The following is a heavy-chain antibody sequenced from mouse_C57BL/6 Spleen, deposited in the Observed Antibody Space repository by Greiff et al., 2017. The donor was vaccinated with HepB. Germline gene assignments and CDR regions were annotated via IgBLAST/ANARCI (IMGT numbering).Heavy chain of an antibody. J-gene: IGHJ3*01. CDR1: GYTFTSYW. D-gene: IGHD2-5*01. V-gene: IGHV1-50*01. CDR2: IDPSDSYT. Sequence: QVQLKQSGAELVKPGASVKLSCKASGYTFTSYWMQWVKQRPGQGLEWIGEIDPSDSYTNYNQKFKGKATLTVDTSSSTAYMQLSSLTSEDSAVYYCARFHSNYTWFADWGQGTLVTVSA. CDR3: ARFHSNYTWFAD.